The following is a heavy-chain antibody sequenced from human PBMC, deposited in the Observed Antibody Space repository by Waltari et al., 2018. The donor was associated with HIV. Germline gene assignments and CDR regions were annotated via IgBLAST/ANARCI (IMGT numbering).Heavy chain of an antibody. CDR2: INPSGGST. J-gene: IGHJ4*02. Sequence: QVQLVQSGAEVKKPGASVQVSCKASGYTFTSYYVHWVRQAPGQGLEWMGIINPSGGSTSYAQKFQGRVTMTRDTSTSTVYMELSSLRSEDTAVYYCARGSIHYYDSSGYYLDYWGQGTLVTVSS. CDR1: GYTFTSYY. D-gene: IGHD3-22*01. V-gene: IGHV1-46*01. CDR3: ARGSIHYYDSSGYYLDY.